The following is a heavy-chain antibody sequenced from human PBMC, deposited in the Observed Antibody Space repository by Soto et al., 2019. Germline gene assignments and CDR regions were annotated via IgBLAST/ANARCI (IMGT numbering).Heavy chain of an antibody. D-gene: IGHD1-26*01. V-gene: IGHV3-21*01. Sequence: LRPACAASEFTFSSYSMNWVRQAPGKGLEWVSSISSSSSYIYYADSVKGRFTISRDNAKNSLYLQMNSLRAEDTAVYYCARVGWELLYYYYGMDVWGQGTTVTVSS. CDR1: EFTFSSYS. CDR2: ISSSSSYI. CDR3: ARVGWELLYYYYGMDV. J-gene: IGHJ6*02.